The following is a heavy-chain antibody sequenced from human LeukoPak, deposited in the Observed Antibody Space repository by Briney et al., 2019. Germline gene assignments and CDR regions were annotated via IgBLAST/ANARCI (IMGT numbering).Heavy chain of an antibody. CDR1: GGSFTAYY. Sequence: SETLSLTCAVYGGSFTAYYWSVIRQPPGKGLEWIGEINHSGSINYNPSLKSRVTTSVDTSKNQFSLKLSSVTAADTAVYYCAMVVWGSYFGYWGQGTLVTVSS. CDR3: AMVVWGSYFGY. V-gene: IGHV4-34*01. CDR2: INHSGSI. D-gene: IGHD3-16*01. J-gene: IGHJ4*02.